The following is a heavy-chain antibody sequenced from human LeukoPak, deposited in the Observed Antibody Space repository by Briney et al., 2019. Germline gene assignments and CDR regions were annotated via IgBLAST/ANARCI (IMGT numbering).Heavy chain of an antibody. J-gene: IGHJ4*02. CDR1: GGSFSGYY. V-gene: IGHV4-34*01. CDR2: INHSGST. CDR3: ARRRILTGYYDY. Sequence: SETQSLTCAVYGGSFSGYYWSWIRQPPGKGLEWIGEINHSGSTNYNPSLKSRVTISVDTSKNQFSLKLSSVTAADTAVYYCARRRILTGYYDYWGQGTLVTVSS. D-gene: IGHD3-9*01.